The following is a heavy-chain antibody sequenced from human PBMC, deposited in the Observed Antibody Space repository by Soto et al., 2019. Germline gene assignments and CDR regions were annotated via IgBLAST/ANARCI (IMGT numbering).Heavy chain of an antibody. D-gene: IGHD1-7*01. CDR3: ARDRPSELELGVCYGMDV. J-gene: IGHJ6*02. CDR1: GYTFTSYG. Sequence: ASVKVSCKASGYTFTSYGISWVRQAPGQGLEWMGWISAYNGNTNYAQKLQGRVTMTTDTSTSTAYMELRSLRSDDTAVYYCARDRPSELELGVCYGMDVWGRGTTVTVSS. V-gene: IGHV1-18*01. CDR2: ISAYNGNT.